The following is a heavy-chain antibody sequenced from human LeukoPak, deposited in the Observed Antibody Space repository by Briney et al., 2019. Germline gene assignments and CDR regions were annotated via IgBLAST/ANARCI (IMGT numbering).Heavy chain of an antibody. Sequence: ASVKVSCKASGGTFSSYAISWVRQAPGQGLEWMGGIIPIFGTANYAQKFQGRVTITTDESTSTAYMELSSLRSEDTAVYYCARDHSSITGTTWGYYYMDVWGKGTTVTVSS. V-gene: IGHV1-69*05. J-gene: IGHJ6*03. CDR1: GGTFSSYA. D-gene: IGHD1-7*01. CDR2: IIPIFGTA. CDR3: ARDHSSITGTTWGYYYMDV.